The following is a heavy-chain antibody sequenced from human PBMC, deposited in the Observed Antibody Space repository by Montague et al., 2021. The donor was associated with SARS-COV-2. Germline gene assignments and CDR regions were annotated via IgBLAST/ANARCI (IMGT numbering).Heavy chain of an antibody. J-gene: IGHJ4*02. CDR3: ARGRQHFNMIVVVMTGGEYYFDY. V-gene: IGHV4-34*01. CDR1: GGSFSDNY. D-gene: IGHD3-22*01. Sequence: SETLSLTCAVYGGSFSDNYWSWIRKPPGKGLEWIGEINHRGTSNYNLSLKGRVSISVDTSKNQFSLYLGSVTAADTAVYYCARGRQHFNMIVVVMTGGEYYFDYWGQGTLVTVSS. CDR2: INHRGTS.